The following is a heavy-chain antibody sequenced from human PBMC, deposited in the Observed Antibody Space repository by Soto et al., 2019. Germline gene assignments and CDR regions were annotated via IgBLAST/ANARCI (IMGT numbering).Heavy chain of an antibody. CDR3: VRGGRALDF. V-gene: IGHV3-7*01. CDR1: GFTFSGYW. J-gene: IGHJ3*01. CDR2: IKTDGSDK. Sequence: EVQLVESGGGLVQPGGSLRLSCAASGFTFSGYWMSWVRQAPGKRPEWVANIKTDGSDKNYVNSVKGRFDISRDNAQSSLSLQMKSLTGEDTALYYCVRGGRALDFWGQGTMVTVSS.